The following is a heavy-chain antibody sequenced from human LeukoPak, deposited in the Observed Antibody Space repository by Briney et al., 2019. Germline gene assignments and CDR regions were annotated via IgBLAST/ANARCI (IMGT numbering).Heavy chain of an antibody. CDR3: ARVTIYVDY. Sequence: SETLSLTCTDSGGSISSSSYYWGWIRQPPGKGLEWIGSIYYSGSTYYNPSLKSRVTISVDTSKNQFSLKLSSVTAADTAVYYCARVTIYVDYWGQGTLVTVSS. J-gene: IGHJ4*02. CDR2: IYYSGST. D-gene: IGHD1-14*01. V-gene: IGHV4-39*07. CDR1: GGSISSSSYY.